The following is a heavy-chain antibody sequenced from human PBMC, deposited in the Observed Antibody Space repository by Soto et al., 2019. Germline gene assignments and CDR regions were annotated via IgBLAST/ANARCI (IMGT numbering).Heavy chain of an antibody. J-gene: IGHJ4*02. Sequence: GGSLRLSCAASGFIFKNYWMSWVRQAPGKGLEWVANINEDGSEKYYVDSVKGRFSISRDNLKNSLYLQMSSLRAEDTAVYYCAGGGGRSDYYWGQGTLVTVSS. D-gene: IGHD3-22*01. CDR1: GFIFKNYW. CDR3: AGGGGRSDYY. V-gene: IGHV3-7*01. CDR2: INEDGSEK.